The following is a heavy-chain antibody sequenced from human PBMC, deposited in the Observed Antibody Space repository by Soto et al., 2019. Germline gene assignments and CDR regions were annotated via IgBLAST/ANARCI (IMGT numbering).Heavy chain of an antibody. CDR3: ARDRSQGGYY. CDR1: GGSISSGDYY. Sequence: PSETLSLTCTISGGSISSGDYYWSWIRQPPGEGLEWIGYIYYSGSTYYNPSLKSRVTISVDTSKNQFSLKLSSVTAADTAVYYCARDRSQGGYYWGQGTLVTVSS. CDR2: IYYSGST. J-gene: IGHJ4*02. V-gene: IGHV4-30-4*01. D-gene: IGHD3-16*01.